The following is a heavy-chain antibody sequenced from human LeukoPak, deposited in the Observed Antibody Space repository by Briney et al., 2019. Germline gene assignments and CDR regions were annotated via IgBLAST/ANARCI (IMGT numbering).Heavy chain of an antibody. Sequence: KPGGSLRLSCAASGLTFSSYSKNWVRQAPGKGLEWVSSISSSSNIIYYADSVKGRFTISRDNAKDSLYLQMNTLRADDTAVYYCTRGSIAYYYMDVWGKGTTVTISS. J-gene: IGHJ6*03. D-gene: IGHD3-22*01. CDR2: ISSSSNII. V-gene: IGHV3-21*04. CDR3: TRGSIAYYYMDV. CDR1: GLTFSSYS.